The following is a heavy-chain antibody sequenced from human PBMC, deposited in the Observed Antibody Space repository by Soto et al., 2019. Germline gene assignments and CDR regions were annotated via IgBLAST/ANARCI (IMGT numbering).Heavy chain of an antibody. CDR2: IYWDDNK. D-gene: IGHD1-1*01. J-gene: IGHJ6*02. V-gene: IGHV2-5*02. CDR3: VHDKLNHYGMDV. CDR1: GFSLTSSGVG. Sequence: QITLKESGPTLVKPTQTLTLTCTFSGFSLTSSGVGVGWIRQPPGKALEWLALIYWDDNKRYSPSLKSRLTITKDTSKHQVVLTMANVDPVDTATYYCVHDKLNHYGMDVWGQGTTVTVSS.